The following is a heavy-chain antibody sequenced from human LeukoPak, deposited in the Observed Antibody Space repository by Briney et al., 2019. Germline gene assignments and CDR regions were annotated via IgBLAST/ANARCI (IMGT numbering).Heavy chain of an antibody. J-gene: IGHJ6*03. CDR2: IYASGKT. V-gene: IGHV4-4*07. Sequence: SETLSLTCTVSGGSISTYFWSWIRQPAGKGLEWIGRIYASGKTNYNPSLKSRVTISVDTSKNQFSLKLSSVTAADTAVYYCARGRRGSGSWHYYYYYMDVWGKGTTVTISS. D-gene: IGHD3-10*01. CDR1: GGSISTYF. CDR3: ARGRRGSGSWHYYYYYMDV.